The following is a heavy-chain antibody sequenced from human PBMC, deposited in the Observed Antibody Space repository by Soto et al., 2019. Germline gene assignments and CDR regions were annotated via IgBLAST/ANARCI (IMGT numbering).Heavy chain of an antibody. V-gene: IGHV1-69*01. CDR3: ARVVILVPTASTHYYYHMDV. CDR2: IIPIVGTG. J-gene: IGHJ6*02. D-gene: IGHD2-2*01. CDR1: GGTFSNYA. Sequence: QVQLVQSGAEVRKPGSSVTVSCKASGGTFSNYAISWVRQAPGQGLEWMGGIIPIVGTGSYAQKFQGRVTITADEPTTTDYIELSSLRFEYTAVYYCARVVILVPTASTHYYYHMDVWGPGTTVTVSS.